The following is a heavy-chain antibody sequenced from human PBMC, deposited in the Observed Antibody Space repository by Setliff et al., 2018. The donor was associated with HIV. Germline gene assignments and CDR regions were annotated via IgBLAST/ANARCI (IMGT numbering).Heavy chain of an antibody. CDR1: GVTISSHF. Sequence: SETLSLTCSVSGVTISSHFWTWIRQPAGKGLEWIGYIFYSGSTNYNPSLKSRVTISVDASKNQFSLRLSSVTAADRAVYYCAWGGGPDTNFDLWGQGTLVTVSS. CDR2: IFYSGST. CDR3: AWGGGPDTNFDL. J-gene: IGHJ4*02. V-gene: IGHV4-59*11. D-gene: IGHD5-18*01.